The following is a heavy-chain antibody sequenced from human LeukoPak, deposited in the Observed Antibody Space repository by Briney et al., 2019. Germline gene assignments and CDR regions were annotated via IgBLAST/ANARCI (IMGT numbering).Heavy chain of an antibody. D-gene: IGHD6-13*01. V-gene: IGHV4-39*01. J-gene: IGHJ4*02. Sequence: SETLSLTCAVSGYSISSGIYYWGWIRQPPGKGLEWIGSVFYGGSTYYNPSLKSRVTISVDTSKNHFSLKLSSVTAADTAVYYCARHRGAAGTVEFFDYWGQGTLVTVSS. CDR2: VFYGGST. CDR1: GYSISSGIYY. CDR3: ARHRGAAGTVEFFDY.